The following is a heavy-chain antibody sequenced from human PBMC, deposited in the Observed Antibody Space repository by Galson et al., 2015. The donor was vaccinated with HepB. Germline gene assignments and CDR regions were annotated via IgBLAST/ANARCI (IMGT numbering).Heavy chain of an antibody. Sequence: SLRLSCAASGFTFSSYSMNWVRQAPGKGLEWVSYISSSSSTIYYADSVKGRFTISRDNAKNSLYLQMNSLRAEDTAAYYCAGFCSGGSCYWGVFDYWGQGTQVTVSS. J-gene: IGHJ4*02. CDR1: GFTFSSYS. CDR2: ISSSSSTI. CDR3: AGFCSGGSCYWGVFDY. V-gene: IGHV3-48*01. D-gene: IGHD2-15*01.